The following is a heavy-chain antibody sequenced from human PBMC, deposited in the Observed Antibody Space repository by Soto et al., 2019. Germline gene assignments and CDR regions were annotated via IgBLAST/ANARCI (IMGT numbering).Heavy chain of an antibody. CDR1: GGSISSSSYY. CDR3: ARLEQDYYYYGMDV. J-gene: IGHJ6*02. CDR2: IYYSGST. V-gene: IGHV4-39*01. Sequence: QLQLQESGPGLVKPSETLSLTCTVSGGSISSSSYYWGWIRQPPGKGLEWIGSIYYSGSTYYNPSRNSRVTISVDTSKNQFSLKLSSVPAADTAGYYCARLEQDYYYYGMDVWGQGTTVTVSS.